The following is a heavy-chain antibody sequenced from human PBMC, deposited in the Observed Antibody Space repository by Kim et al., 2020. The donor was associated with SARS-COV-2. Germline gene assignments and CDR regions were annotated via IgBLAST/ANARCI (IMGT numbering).Heavy chain of an antibody. CDR3: AKDGLNYYGSGRSYYFDY. J-gene: IGHJ4*02. Sequence: GGSLRLSCAASGFTFSTYGMHWVRQAPGKGLEWVAVISYEGTNKYHADSVQGRFTISRDNSKNTLYLQMNSLRVEDTAVYYCAKDGLNYYGSGRSYYFDYWGQGTLVTVSS. CDR1: GFTFSTYG. CDR2: ISYEGTNK. V-gene: IGHV3-30*18. D-gene: IGHD3-10*01.